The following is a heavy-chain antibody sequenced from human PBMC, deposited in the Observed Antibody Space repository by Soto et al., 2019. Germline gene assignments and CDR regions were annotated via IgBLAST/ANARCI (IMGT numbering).Heavy chain of an antibody. V-gene: IGHV1-18*01. CDR3: ARGVGMTTVTTFDY. D-gene: IGHD4-17*01. Sequence: ASVKVSCKASGYTFTSYGISWVRQAPGQGLEWMGWISAYNGNTNYAQKLQGRVTMTTDTSTSTAYMELRSLRSYDSAVYYCARGVGMTTVTTFDYWGQGTLVTVSS. J-gene: IGHJ4*02. CDR1: GYTFTSYG. CDR2: ISAYNGNT.